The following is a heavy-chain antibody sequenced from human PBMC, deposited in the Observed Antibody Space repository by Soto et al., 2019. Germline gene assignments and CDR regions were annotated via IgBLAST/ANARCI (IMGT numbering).Heavy chain of an antibody. J-gene: IGHJ4*02. CDR3: ASSCSGGSCYSDVDDY. CDR1: GGTFRSYA. D-gene: IGHD2-15*01. CDR2: IIPIFGTA. Sequence: QVQLVQSGAEVKKPGSSVKVSCTASGGTFRSYAISWVRQAPGQGLEWMGGIIPIFGTANYAKKFQGRVTITADESTSTAYMELSSLRSEDTAVYYCASSCSGGSCYSDVDDYWGQGTLVTVSS. V-gene: IGHV1-69*01.